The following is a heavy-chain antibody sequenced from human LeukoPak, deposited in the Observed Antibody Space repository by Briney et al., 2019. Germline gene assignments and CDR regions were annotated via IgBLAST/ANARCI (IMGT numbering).Heavy chain of an antibody. Sequence: GGSLRLSCAGSGFTFSSYWMSWVRQAPGKGLEWVANIKQDGSEKYYVDSVKGRFTISRDNAKNSLYLQMDSLRAEDTAVYYCARGIAAAGTGYYYYYYMDVWGKGTTVTVSS. CDR3: ARGIAAAGTGYYYYYYMDV. CDR2: IKQDGSEK. D-gene: IGHD6-13*01. V-gene: IGHV3-7*01. CDR1: GFTFSSYW. J-gene: IGHJ6*03.